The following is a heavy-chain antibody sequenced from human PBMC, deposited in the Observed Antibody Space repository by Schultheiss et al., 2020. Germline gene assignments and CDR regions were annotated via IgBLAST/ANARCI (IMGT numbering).Heavy chain of an antibody. D-gene: IGHD6-19*01. CDR3: AKDSGIAVAGPVGS. V-gene: IGHV3-11*01. CDR1: GFTFSNAW. Sequence: GESLKISCAASGFTFSNAWMSWVRQAPGKGLEWVSYISSSGSTIYYADSVKGRFTISRDNAKNSLYLQMNSLRAEDTALYYCAKDSGIAVAGPVGSWGQGTLVTVSS. CDR2: ISSSGSTI. J-gene: IGHJ4*02.